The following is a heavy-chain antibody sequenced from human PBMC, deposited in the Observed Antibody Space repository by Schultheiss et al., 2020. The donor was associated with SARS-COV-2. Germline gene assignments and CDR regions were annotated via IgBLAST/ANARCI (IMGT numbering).Heavy chain of an antibody. CDR3: ARHANGHPDALDV. CDR2: IYYSGST. Sequence: SETLSLTCTVSGYSISSGYYWGWIRQPPGKGLEWIGYIYYSGSTYYNPSLKSRVTISVDTSKNQFSLKLSSVTAADTAVYYCARHANGHPDALDVWGQGTLVTVSS. CDR1: GYSISSGYY. J-gene: IGHJ3*01. V-gene: IGHV4-38-2*02. D-gene: IGHD2-8*01.